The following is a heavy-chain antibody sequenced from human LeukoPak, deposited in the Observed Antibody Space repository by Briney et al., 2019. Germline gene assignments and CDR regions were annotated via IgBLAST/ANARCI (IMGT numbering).Heavy chain of an antibody. CDR2: INHSGST. V-gene: IGHV4-34*01. Sequence: SETLSLTCAVYGGSFSGYYWSWIRQPPGKGLEWIGEINHSGSTNYNPSLKSRVTISVDTSKNQFSLKLSSVTAADTAVYYCARVDLPHDREWLSARYFDYWGQGALVTASS. D-gene: IGHD3-3*01. CDR1: GGSFSGYY. CDR3: ARVDLPHDREWLSARYFDY. J-gene: IGHJ4*02.